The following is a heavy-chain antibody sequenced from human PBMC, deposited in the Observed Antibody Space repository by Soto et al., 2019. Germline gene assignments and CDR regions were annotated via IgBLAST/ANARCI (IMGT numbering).Heavy chain of an antibody. Sequence: ASETLSLTCTVSGGSISSYYWSWIRQPAGKGLEWIGRIYTSGSTNYNPSLKSRVTMSVDTSKNQFSLKLSSVTAADTAVYYCARDPIFGVVISNYYYYGMDVWGQGTTVTVSS. CDR3: ARDPIFGVVISNYYYYGMDV. CDR1: GGSISSYY. D-gene: IGHD3-3*01. CDR2: IYTSGST. J-gene: IGHJ6*02. V-gene: IGHV4-4*07.